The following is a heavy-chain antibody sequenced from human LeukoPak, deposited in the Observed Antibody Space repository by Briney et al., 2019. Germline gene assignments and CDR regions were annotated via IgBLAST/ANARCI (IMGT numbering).Heavy chain of an antibody. J-gene: IGHJ6*03. CDR1: GYTFTGYY. D-gene: IGHD6-13*01. V-gene: IGHV1-2*05. CDR3: AREEQQLVWPDAYYYMDV. Sequence: ASVKVSCKASGYTFTGYYMHWVRQAPGQGLEWMGRINPNSGGTNYAQKFQGRVTMTRDTSISTAYMELSRLRSDDTDVYYCAREEQQLVWPDAYYYMDVWGKGTTVTVSS. CDR2: INPNSGGT.